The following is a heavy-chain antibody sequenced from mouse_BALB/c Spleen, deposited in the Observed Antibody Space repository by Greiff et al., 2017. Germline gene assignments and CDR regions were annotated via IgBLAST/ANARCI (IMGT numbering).Heavy chain of an antibody. CDR1: GFTFSNYW. Sequence: EVKLMESGGGLVQPGGSMKLSCVASGFTFSNYWMNWVRQSPEKGLEWVAEIRLKSNNYATHYAESVKGRFTISRDDSKSSVYLQMNNLRAEDTGIYYCTRGYDYDFAWFAYWGQGTLVTVSA. CDR3: TRGYDYDFAWFAY. D-gene: IGHD2-4*01. CDR2: IRLKSNNYAT. V-gene: IGHV6-6*02. J-gene: IGHJ3*01.